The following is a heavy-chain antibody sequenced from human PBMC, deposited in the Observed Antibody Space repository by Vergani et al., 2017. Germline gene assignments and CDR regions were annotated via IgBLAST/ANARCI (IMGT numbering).Heavy chain of an antibody. V-gene: IGHV4-34*01. J-gene: IGHJ6*03. D-gene: IGHD4-11*01. CDR1: GWSFTRYH. CDR3: ARVNTETNGHLYYYYYMDV. CDR2: IDHTGRP. Sequence: QVQLQQWGGGLLKPSETLSLTCVVNGWSFTRYHWTWIRQSPGEGLEWVGDIDHTGRPDYNPSLKSRLTMSVGKSRNQFSLTHTSVTATDTAIYFCARVNTETNGHLYYYYYMDVWGEGTAVTV.